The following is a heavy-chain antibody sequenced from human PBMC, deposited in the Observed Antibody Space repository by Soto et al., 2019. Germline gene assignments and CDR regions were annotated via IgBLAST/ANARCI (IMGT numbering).Heavy chain of an antibody. CDR3: GRGRSGELVIFY. CDR2: ISPQTGGT. Sequence: ASVKVSCKGSGYTFTGYYIHWVRQTPGQGPEWMGEISPQTGGTKYAQKYQGRVTMTRDTSITTVYMDLSNLSPDDTAVYYCGRGRSGELVIFYWGQGTLVTVSS. V-gene: IGHV1-2*02. CDR1: GYTFTGYY. J-gene: IGHJ4*02. D-gene: IGHD1-26*01.